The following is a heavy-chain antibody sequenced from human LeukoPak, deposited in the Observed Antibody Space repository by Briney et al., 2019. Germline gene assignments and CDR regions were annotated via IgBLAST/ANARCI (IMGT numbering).Heavy chain of an antibody. CDR3: ARIFDS. CDR1: RGPFSGYY. J-gene: IGHJ4*02. V-gene: IGHV4-34*01. Sequence: TSETLSLTCAVYRGPFSGYYWSWIRQPPGKGLEWIGEINPSGSTNYNPSLRSRATISLDTSKSQFSLRLTSMTAADTAVYYCARIFDSWGQGILVTVSS. CDR2: INPSGST.